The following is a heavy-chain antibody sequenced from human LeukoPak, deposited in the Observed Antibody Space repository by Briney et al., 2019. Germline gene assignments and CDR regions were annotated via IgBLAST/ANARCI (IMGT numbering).Heavy chain of an antibody. CDR2: IYYSGST. J-gene: IGHJ4*02. D-gene: IGHD3-22*01. CDR3: ARAVYDSSGYRSDY. CDR1: GGSIGSGGYY. V-gene: IGHV4-61*08. Sequence: SQTLSLTCAVSGGSIGSGGYYWSWIRQPPGKGLEWIGYIYYSGSTNYNPSLKSRVTISVDTSKNQFSLKLSSVTAADTAVYYCARAVYDSSGYRSDYWGQGTLVTVSS.